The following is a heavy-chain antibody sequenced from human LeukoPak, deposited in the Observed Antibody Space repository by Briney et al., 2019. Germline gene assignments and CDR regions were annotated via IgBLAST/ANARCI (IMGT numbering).Heavy chain of an antibody. V-gene: IGHV4-59*01. D-gene: IGHD3-22*01. CDR2: IYYSGST. Sequence: KPSETLSLTCTVSGGSISSYYWSWIRQPLEKGLEWIGYIYYSGSTNYNPSLKSRVTISVDTSKNQFSLKLSSVTAADTAVYYCARGGSGYLRGDFDYWGQGTLVTVSS. CDR1: GGSISSYY. J-gene: IGHJ4*02. CDR3: ARGGSGYLRGDFDY.